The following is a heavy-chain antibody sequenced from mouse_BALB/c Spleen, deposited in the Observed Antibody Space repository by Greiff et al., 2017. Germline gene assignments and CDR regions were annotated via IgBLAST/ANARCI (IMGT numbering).Heavy chain of an antibody. CDR1: GYTFTDYA. D-gene: IGHD1-1*01. Sequence: QVQLKQSGAELVRPGVSVKISCKGSGYTFTDYAMHWVKQSHAKSLEWIGVISTYYGDASYNQKFKGKATMTVDKSSSTAYMELARLTSEDSAIYYCARGLLLYYFDYWGQGTTLTVSS. CDR3: ARGLLLYYFDY. V-gene: IGHV1S137*01. CDR2: ISTYYGDA. J-gene: IGHJ2*01.